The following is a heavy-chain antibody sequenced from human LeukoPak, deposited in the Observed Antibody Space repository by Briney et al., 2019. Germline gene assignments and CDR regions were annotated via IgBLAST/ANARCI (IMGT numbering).Heavy chain of an antibody. Sequence: PGRSLRLSCAASGFTFSSYGMHWVRQAPGKGLEWVAVISYDGSNKYYADSVKGRFTISRDNSKNTLYLQMNSLRAEDTAVYYCARDRGWGIYSFDYWGQGTLVTVSS. J-gene: IGHJ4*02. V-gene: IGHV3-30*03. CDR3: ARDRGWGIYSFDY. D-gene: IGHD3-16*01. CDR2: ISYDGSNK. CDR1: GFTFSSYG.